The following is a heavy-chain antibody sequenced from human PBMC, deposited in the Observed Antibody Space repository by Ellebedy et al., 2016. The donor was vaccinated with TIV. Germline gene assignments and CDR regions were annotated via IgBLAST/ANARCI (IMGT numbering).Heavy chain of an antibody. CDR1: GFTFTTYA. J-gene: IGHJ4*02. D-gene: IGHD1-26*01. Sequence: PGGSLRLSCAASGFTFTTYAMHWVRQAPGKGLVWVSRINTDGRTIDYADSVKGRFTISRDNAKNTLYLQMNSLRLEDTGVYFCARAGSYRFDYWGQGSLVTVSS. CDR2: INTDGRTI. CDR3: ARAGSYRFDY. V-gene: IGHV3-74*01.